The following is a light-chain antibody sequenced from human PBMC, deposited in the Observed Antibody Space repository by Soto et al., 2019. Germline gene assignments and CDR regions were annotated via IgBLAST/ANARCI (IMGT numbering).Light chain of an antibody. CDR2: DVN. CDR3: SSFTSSTSYV. Sequence: QSALTQPASVSGSPGQSIAISCTGTSRDVGSYNSVSWYQQYPGKAPKLMIHDVNNRPSGVSDRFSGSKSGNTASLTISGLQAEDEADYYGSSFTSSTSYVFGSGTKLTVL. CDR1: SRDVGSYNS. V-gene: IGLV2-14*01. J-gene: IGLJ1*01.